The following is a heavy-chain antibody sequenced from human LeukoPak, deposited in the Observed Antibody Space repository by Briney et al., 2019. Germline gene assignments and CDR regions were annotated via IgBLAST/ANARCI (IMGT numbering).Heavy chain of an antibody. D-gene: IGHD6-13*01. V-gene: IGHV2-5*02. CDR1: GFSLTTSGVG. Sequence: SGPTLVKPTQTLTLTCTCSGFSLTTSGVGVAWIRQPPGKALEWLALIYWDDDERYSPSLKSRLTITKDTSKNQVVLTMTNMDPVDTATYSCALALSRIAGIKQYYFDYWGQGTLVTVSS. CDR2: IYWDDDE. CDR3: ALALSRIAGIKQYYFDY. J-gene: IGHJ4*02.